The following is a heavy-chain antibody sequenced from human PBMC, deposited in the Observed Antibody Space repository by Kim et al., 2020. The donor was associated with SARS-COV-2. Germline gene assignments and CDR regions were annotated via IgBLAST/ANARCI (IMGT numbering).Heavy chain of an antibody. Sequence: SETLSLTCTVSGGSISSYYWSWIRQPPGKGLEWIGYIYYSGSTNYNPSLKSRVTISVDTSKNQFSLKLSSVTAADTAVYYCARDLYSSGWKDYYYGMDVWGQGTTVTVSS. CDR1: GGSISSYY. J-gene: IGHJ6*02. V-gene: IGHV4-59*01. CDR3: ARDLYSSGWKDYYYGMDV. CDR2: IYYSGST. D-gene: IGHD6-19*01.